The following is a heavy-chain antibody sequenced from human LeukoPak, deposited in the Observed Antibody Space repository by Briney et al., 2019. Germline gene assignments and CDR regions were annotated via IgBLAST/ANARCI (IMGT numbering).Heavy chain of an antibody. CDR3: ARDLQTYYDFWSGSMSDAFDI. CDR2: IYTSGST. D-gene: IGHD3-3*01. CDR1: GGSFSGYY. Sequence: PSETLSLTCAVYGGSFSGYYWSWIRQPAGKGLEWIGRIYTSGSTNYNPSLKSRVTMSVDTSKNQFSLKLSSVTAADTAVYYCARDLQTYYDFWSGSMSDAFDIWGQGTMVTVSS. V-gene: IGHV4-4*07. J-gene: IGHJ3*02.